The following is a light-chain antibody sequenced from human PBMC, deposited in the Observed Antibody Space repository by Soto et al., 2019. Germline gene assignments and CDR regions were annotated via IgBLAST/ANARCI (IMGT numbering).Light chain of an antibody. CDR1: QSVRSSY. CDR3: QQYGSPPQT. V-gene: IGKV3-20*01. J-gene: IGKJ1*01. CDR2: GAS. Sequence: ESVLTQSPGTLSLSHGERATLSCRASQSVRSSYLAWYQQKPGQAPRLLIYGASSRATGIPDRISGSGSGTDFTLTISRLEPEDFAVYYCQQYGSPPQTFGQGTKVDIK.